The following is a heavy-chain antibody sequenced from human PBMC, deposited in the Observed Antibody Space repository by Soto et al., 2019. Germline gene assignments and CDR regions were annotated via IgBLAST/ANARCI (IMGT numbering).Heavy chain of an antibody. CDR2: IYYSGST. CDR3: ARLQYYYGSDNYYGMDV. CDR1: GGSISSSSYY. J-gene: IGHJ6*02. D-gene: IGHD3-10*01. V-gene: IGHV4-39*01. Sequence: SETLSLTCTVSGGSISSSSYYWGWIRQPPGKGLEWIGSIYYSGSTYYNPSLKSRVTISVDTSKNQFSLKLSSVTAADTAVYYCARLQYYYGSDNYYGMDVWGQGTTVTVS.